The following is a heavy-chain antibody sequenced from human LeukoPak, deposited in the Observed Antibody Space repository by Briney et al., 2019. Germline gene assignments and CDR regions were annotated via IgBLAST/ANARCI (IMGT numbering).Heavy chain of an antibody. D-gene: IGHD3-16*01. CDR1: GGSISSGFYY. Sequence: PLETLSLTSTVSGGSISSGFYYWSWIRQPAGKGLEWIGRIYTSGSTNYNPSLKSRISISVDTSKNQFSLKLTSVTAADTAVYYCAREHPTGEVDDFDYWGQGTLVTVSS. V-gene: IGHV4-61*02. J-gene: IGHJ4*02. CDR2: IYTSGST. CDR3: AREHPTGEVDDFDY.